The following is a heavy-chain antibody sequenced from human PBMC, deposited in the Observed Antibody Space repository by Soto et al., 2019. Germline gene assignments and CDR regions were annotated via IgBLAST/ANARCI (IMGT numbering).Heavy chain of an antibody. V-gene: IGHV3-30*18. CDR2: ISQDGSNT. J-gene: IGHJ4*02. CDR1: GFTYRKYG. D-gene: IGHD6-13*01. Sequence: QVQLVESGGGVVQPGRSLRLSCAASGFTYRKYGMHWVRQAPGKGLEWVALISQDGSNTYYEDSVKGRFTISRDNSKNTLDLQMNSLRAEDTAVYYCAKDRRSSWAFDYWGQGTLVTVSS. CDR3: AKDRRSSWAFDY.